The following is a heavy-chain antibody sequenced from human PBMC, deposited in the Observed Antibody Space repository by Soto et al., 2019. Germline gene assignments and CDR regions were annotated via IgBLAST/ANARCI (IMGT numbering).Heavy chain of an antibody. CDR3: AKGKLEWLLWYYYYYYMDV. CDR1: GFTFSSYA. J-gene: IGHJ6*03. V-gene: IGHV3-23*01. Sequence: GGSLRLSCAASGFTFSSYAMSWVRQAPGKGLEWVSAISGSGGSTYYADSVKGRFTISRDNSKNTLYLQMNSLRAEDTAVYYCAKGKLEWLLWYYYYYYMDVWGKGTTVTVSS. CDR2: ISGSGGST. D-gene: IGHD3-3*01.